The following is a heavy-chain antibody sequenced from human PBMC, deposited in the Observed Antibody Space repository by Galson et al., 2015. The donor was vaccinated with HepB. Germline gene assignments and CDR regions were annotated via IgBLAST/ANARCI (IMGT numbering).Heavy chain of an antibody. CDR2: IIPIFGTA. V-gene: IGHV1-69*13. D-gene: IGHD6-13*01. J-gene: IGHJ4*02. CDR1: GGAFSSYA. CDR3: ARDFGAAGTRNHYYFDY. Sequence: SVKVSCKASGGAFSSYAISWVRQAPGQGLEWMGGIIPIFGTANYAQKFQGRVTITADESTSTAYMELSSLRSEDTAVYYCARDFGAAGTRNHYYFDYWGQGTLVTVSS.